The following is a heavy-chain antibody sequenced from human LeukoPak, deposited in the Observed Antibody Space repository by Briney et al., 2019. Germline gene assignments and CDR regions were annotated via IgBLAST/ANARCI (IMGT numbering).Heavy chain of an antibody. V-gene: IGHV3-33*01. CDR1: GFTFSSYG. J-gene: IGHJ4*02. CDR3: ARNMIAVAGNPFDY. Sequence: PGGSLRLSCAASGFTFSSYGMHWVRQAPGEGLEWVAVIWYDGSKKYYADSVKGRFTISRDTSKNTLYLQMNSLRAEDTAVYYCARNMIAVAGNPFDYWGQGTLVTVSS. CDR2: IWYDGSKK. D-gene: IGHD6-19*01.